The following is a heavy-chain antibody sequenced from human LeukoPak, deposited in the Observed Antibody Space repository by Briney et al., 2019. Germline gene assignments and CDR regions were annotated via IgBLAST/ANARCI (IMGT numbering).Heavy chain of an antibody. CDR2: IYHSGST. J-gene: IGHJ2*01. Sequence: SETLSLTCVVSDYSLSSGYYWGWIRQPPGRGLGWIGSIYHSGSTYYNPSLKSRVTISVHTSKNQLSLKLSSVTAADTAVYYCARQRVAAAGTNGYFDLWGRGTLVTVSS. V-gene: IGHV4-38-2*01. CDR3: ARQRVAAAGTNGYFDL. D-gene: IGHD6-13*01. CDR1: DYSLSSGYY.